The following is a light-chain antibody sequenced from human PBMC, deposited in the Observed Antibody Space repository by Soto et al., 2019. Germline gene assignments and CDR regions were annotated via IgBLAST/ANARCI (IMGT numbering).Light chain of an antibody. CDR3: QQYGSSSWT. CDR1: QSVSSTY. V-gene: IGKV3-20*01. J-gene: IGKJ1*01. CDR2: GAS. Sequence: EIVLTQSPGTLSLSPLEIATLSCRASQSVSSTYLAWYQQQPGQAPRLLIYGASNRATGIPDRFSGSGSGTDFTLTISRLEPEDFAVYYCQQYGSSSWTFGQGTKVDIK.